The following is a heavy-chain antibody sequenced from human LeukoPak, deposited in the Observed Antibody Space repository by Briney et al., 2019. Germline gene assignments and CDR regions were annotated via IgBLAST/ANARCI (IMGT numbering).Heavy chain of an antibody. V-gene: IGHV3-7*01. CDR2: IKQDGSDK. CDR1: GFTFSSYG. Sequence: GRCLRLSCAASGFTFSSYGMHWVRQAPGKGLEWVANIKQDGSDKYYVDSVKGRFTISRDNAKNSLYLQMNGLRAEDTAVYYCARKVGAHDYWGQGTLVTVSS. J-gene: IGHJ4*02. CDR3: ARKVGAHDY. D-gene: IGHD1-26*01.